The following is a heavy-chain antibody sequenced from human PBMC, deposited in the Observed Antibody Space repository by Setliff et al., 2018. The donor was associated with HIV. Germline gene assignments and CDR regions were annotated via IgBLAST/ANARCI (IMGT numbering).Heavy chain of an antibody. CDR3: AREGKTALVTKYFDY. CDR2: IDYSGSA. J-gene: IGHJ4*01. CDR1: SGSISSGTYY. Sequence: TLSLTCTVSSGSISSGTYYWSWIRQYPGKGLEWIGYIDYSGSAFYNPSPKSRITISRDTSKNQFSLKMNSVTAADTAVYYCAREGKTALVTKYFDYWGHGKLVTVS. V-gene: IGHV4-31*03. D-gene: IGHD5-18*01.